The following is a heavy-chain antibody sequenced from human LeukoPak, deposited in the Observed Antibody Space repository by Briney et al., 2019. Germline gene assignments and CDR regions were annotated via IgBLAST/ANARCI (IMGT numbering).Heavy chain of an antibody. CDR2: ISSSSSYI. CDR3: ARVRIAVAGTVDY. Sequence: GGSLRLSCAASGFTFSSYSMNWVRQAPGKGLEWVSSISSSSSYIYYADSVKGRFTISRDNAKNSLYLQMNSLRAEDTAVYYCARVRIAVAGTVDYWGQGTLVTVSS. V-gene: IGHV3-21*01. D-gene: IGHD6-19*01. CDR1: GFTFSSYS. J-gene: IGHJ4*02.